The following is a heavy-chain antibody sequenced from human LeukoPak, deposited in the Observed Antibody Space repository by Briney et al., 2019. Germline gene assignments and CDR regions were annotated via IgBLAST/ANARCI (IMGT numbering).Heavy chain of an antibody. CDR1: GGSISSGSYY. Sequence: SQTLSLTCTVSGGSISSGSYYWNWIRQPAGKGLEWIGRIYTSGSTNYDPSLKSRVTISVDTSKNQFSLKLTSVTAADTAVYYCAREGLYSNYLDYWGQGTLVTVSP. V-gene: IGHV4-61*02. CDR3: AREGLYSNYLDY. CDR2: IYTSGST. J-gene: IGHJ4*02. D-gene: IGHD4-11*01.